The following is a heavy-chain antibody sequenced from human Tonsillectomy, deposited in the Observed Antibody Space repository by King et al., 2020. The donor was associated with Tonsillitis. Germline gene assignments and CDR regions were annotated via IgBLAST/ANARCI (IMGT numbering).Heavy chain of an antibody. D-gene: IGHD6-19*01. CDR1: GFTFSSYA. J-gene: IGHJ4*02. CDR2: ISGSGNST. V-gene: IGHV3-23*04. CDR3: AKDHVTSGWWDFDY. Sequence: VQLVESGGGLVQPGGSLRLSCAASGFTFSSYAMSWVRQAPGKGLEWVSAISGSGNSTYYADSVKGRFTIARDNSKKTLYLQMNGLRAEDTAVYYCAKDHVTSGWWDFDYWGQGTLVTVSS.